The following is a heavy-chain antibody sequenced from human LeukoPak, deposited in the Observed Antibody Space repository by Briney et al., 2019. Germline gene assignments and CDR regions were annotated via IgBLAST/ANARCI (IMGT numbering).Heavy chain of an antibody. V-gene: IGHV1-2*02. CDR3: ARDKGKYGVDPFDY. Sequence: GASVKVSCKASGYTFTGYYMHWVRQAPGQGLEWMGWINPNSGGTNYAQKFQGRVTMTRDTSISTAYMELSRLRSDDTAVYYCARDKGKYGVDPFDYWGQGTLVTVSS. CDR2: INPNSGGT. CDR1: GYTFTGYY. J-gene: IGHJ4*02. D-gene: IGHD4-17*01.